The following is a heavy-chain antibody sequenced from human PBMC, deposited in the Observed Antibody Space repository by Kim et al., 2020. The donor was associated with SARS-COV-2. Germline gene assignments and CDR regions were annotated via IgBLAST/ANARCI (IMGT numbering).Heavy chain of an antibody. CDR3: ARGQTSDSSFYRAFDL. J-gene: IGHJ4*01. V-gene: IGHV3-30*04. D-gene: IGHD3-16*02. CDR1: TFNVDAHP. Sequence: GGSLRLSCATSTFNVDAHPMHWVRQAPGKGLEWVAGISADGKNRYYAVSVKGRFTISKDSSSNTLFLEMTTLDTKDTAVYLCARGQTSDSSFYRAFDLWGHGSDVTVSS. CDR2: ISADGKNR.